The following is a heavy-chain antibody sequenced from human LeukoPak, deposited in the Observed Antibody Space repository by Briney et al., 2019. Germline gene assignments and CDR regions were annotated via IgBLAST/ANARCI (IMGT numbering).Heavy chain of an antibody. Sequence: PSQTLSLTCTVSGGSISSGGYYWSWIRQYPGKGLEWIGYIYYSGSTYYNPSLKSRVTISVDTSKNQFSLKLSSVTAADTAVYYCARVGELEPFDYWGQGTLVTVSS. CDR2: IYYSGST. V-gene: IGHV4-31*03. J-gene: IGHJ4*02. D-gene: IGHD1-1*01. CDR3: ARVGELEPFDY. CDR1: GGSISSGGYY.